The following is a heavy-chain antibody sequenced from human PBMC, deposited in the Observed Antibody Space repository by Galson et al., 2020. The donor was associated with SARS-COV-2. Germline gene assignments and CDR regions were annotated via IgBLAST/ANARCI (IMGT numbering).Heavy chain of an antibody. CDR2: INHSGST. D-gene: IGHD1-20*01. CDR3: ARVVRRYMFGMDV. CDR1: GGSFSGYY. Sequence: SETLSLTCAVYGGSFSGYYWSWIRQPPGKGLEWIGEINHSGSTNYNPSLKSRVTISVDTSKNQFSLKLSSVTAADTAVYYCARVVRRYMFGMDVWGQGTTVTVSS. J-gene: IGHJ6*02. V-gene: IGHV4-34*01.